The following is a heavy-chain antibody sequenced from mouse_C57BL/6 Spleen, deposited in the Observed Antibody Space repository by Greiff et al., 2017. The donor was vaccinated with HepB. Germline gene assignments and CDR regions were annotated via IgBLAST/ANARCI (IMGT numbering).Heavy chain of an antibody. CDR1: GYTFTSYW. CDR2: IYPSDSET. CDR3: ARRDYYGSYWYFDV. D-gene: IGHD1-1*01. V-gene: IGHV1-61*01. J-gene: IGHJ1*03. Sequence: QVQLKQPGAELVRPGSSVTLSCKASGYTFTSYWMDWVKQRPGQGLEWIGNIYPSDSETHYNQKFKDKATLTVDKSSSTAYMQLSSLTSEDSAVYYFARRDYYGSYWYFDVWGTGTTVTVSS.